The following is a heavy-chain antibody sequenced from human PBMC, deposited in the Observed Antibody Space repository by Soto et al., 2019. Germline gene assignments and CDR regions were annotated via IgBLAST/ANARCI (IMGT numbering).Heavy chain of an antibody. Sequence: PSETLSLTCTVSGGSISSYYWSWIRQPPGKGLEWIGYIYYSGRTNYNPSIKSRVTKSVDTSKKKFSLKLSSVTAADTAVYYCARQSLRAIGSGMDVWGQGTTVTVSS. CDR3: ARQSLRAIGSGMDV. D-gene: IGHD3-22*01. J-gene: IGHJ6*02. V-gene: IGHV4-59*08. CDR1: GGSISSYY. CDR2: IYYSGRT.